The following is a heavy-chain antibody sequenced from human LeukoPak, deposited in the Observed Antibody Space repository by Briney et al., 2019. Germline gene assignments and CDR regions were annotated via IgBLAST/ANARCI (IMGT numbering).Heavy chain of an antibody. CDR3: ARFAVHRRLTVAGQFGLDY. V-gene: IGHV1-46*01. Sequence: GASVKVSCKASGGTFSSYAISWVRQAPGQGLEWMGIINSSGGSTNYAQKFQGRVTMTRDTSTSTVYMELSSLRSEDTAVYYCARFAVHRRLTVAGQFGLDYWGQGTLVTVSS. CDR2: INSSGGST. D-gene: IGHD6-19*01. CDR1: GGTFSSYA. J-gene: IGHJ4*02.